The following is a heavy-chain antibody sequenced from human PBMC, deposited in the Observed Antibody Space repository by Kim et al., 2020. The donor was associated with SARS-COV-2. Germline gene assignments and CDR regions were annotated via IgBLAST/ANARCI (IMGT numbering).Heavy chain of an antibody. CDR1: GFTFSSYY. V-gene: IGHV3-66*01. Sequence: GGSLRLSCAASGFTFSSYYMSWVRQAPGKGLEWVSVIYSGSSTYYADSVKGRCSTFRDNTKNTLHLQMISRLAEDTAADYCAGPGIAEVGFFDSCG. CDR2: IYSGSST. J-gene: IGHJ4*01. CDR3: AGPGIAEVGFFDS. D-gene: IGHD6-13*01.